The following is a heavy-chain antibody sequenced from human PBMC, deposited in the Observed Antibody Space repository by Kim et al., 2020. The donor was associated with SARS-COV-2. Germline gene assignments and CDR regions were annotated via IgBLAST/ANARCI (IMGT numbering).Heavy chain of an antibody. CDR1: GGTFSSHA. CDR3: ARDLGSGGSCYSDCWFDP. J-gene: IGHJ5*02. V-gene: IGHV1-69*13. Sequence: SVKVSCKASGGTFSSHAISWVRQAPGQGPEWMGGIIPILHTSNYAQKFQGRVTITADESTSTAYMELSSLRSEDTAIYYCARDLGSGGSCYSDCWFDPWGQGTLVTVSS. CDR2: IIPILHTS. D-gene: IGHD2-15*01.